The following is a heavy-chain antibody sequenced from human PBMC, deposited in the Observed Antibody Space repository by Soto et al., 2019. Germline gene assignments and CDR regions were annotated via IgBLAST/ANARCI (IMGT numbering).Heavy chain of an antibody. CDR1: GYTLTELS. V-gene: IGHV1-24*01. Sequence: ASVKVSCKVSGYTLTELSMHWVRQAPGKGLEWMGGFDPEDGETIYAQKFQGRVTMTEDTSTDTAYMELSSLRSEDTAVYYCVTHNRIWFGELPFDYWGQGTLVTVSS. J-gene: IGHJ4*02. CDR3: VTHNRIWFGELPFDY. CDR2: FDPEDGET. D-gene: IGHD3-10*01.